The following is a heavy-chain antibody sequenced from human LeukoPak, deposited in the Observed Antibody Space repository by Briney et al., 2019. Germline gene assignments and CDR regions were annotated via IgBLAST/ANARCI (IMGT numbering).Heavy chain of an antibody. J-gene: IGHJ6*03. Sequence: ASVKVSCKASGYTFTSYGISWVRQVPGQGPEWMGWISAHNGNTNYAQKFQGRVTMTTDTSTTTAYMELRSLRSDDTAVYYCARQGVTAAENNYFYYYMDFWGKGTTVTVSS. CDR3: ARQGVTAAENNYFYYYMDF. V-gene: IGHV1-18*01. CDR2: ISAHNGNT. D-gene: IGHD6-13*01. CDR1: GYTFTSYG.